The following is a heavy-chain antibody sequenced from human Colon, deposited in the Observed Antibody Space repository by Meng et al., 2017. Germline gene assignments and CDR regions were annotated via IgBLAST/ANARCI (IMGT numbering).Heavy chain of an antibody. CDR2: MNPNSGNT. D-gene: IGHD1-1*01. J-gene: IGHJ4*02. CDR1: GYTFTSSD. V-gene: IGHV1-8*01. Sequence: QVQLVQSGAEAKNPGASVKVYCKASGYTFTSSDINWVRQATGQGLEWMGWMNPNSGNTGVEQKFQDRITMTRNTSITTAYMELSSLISEDTAVYYCARRTQATGTALGYWGQGTLVTVSS. CDR3: ARRTQATGTALGY.